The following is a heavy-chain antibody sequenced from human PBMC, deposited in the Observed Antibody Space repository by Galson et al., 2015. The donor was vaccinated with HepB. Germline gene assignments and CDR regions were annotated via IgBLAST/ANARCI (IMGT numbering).Heavy chain of an antibody. CDR3: ARGQYYYDSSGDDAFDI. V-gene: IGHV1-2*05. CDR2: INPNSGGT. D-gene: IGHD3-22*01. Sequence: SVKVSCKASGYTFTGYYMHWVRQAPGQGLEWMGRINPNSGGTNYTQKFQGRVTMTRDTSISTAYMELSRLRSDDTVVYYCARGQYYYDSSGDDAFDIWGQGTMVTVSS. J-gene: IGHJ3*02. CDR1: GYTFTGYY.